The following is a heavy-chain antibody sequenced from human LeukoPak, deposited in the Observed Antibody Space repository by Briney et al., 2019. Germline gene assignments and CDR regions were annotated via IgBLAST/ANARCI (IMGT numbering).Heavy chain of an antibody. CDR1: GGSISSSSYY. CDR2: IYYSGST. J-gene: IGHJ4*02. Sequence: SQTLSLTCTVSGGSISSSSYYWGWIRQPPGKGLEWIGSIYYSGSTYYNPSLKSRVTISVDTSKNQFSLKLSSVTAADTAVYYCARGGGYCSGGSCYDYWGQGTLVTVSS. D-gene: IGHD2-15*01. CDR3: ARGGGYCSGGSCYDY. V-gene: IGHV4-39*07.